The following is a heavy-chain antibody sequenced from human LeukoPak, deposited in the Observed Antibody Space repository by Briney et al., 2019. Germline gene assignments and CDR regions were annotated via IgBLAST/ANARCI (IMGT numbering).Heavy chain of an antibody. CDR3: ARDRSDKQGFDP. V-gene: IGHV3-33*01. Sequence: GRSLRLSCAASGFTFSSYGMHWVRQAPGKGLEGVAVIWYDGSNKYYADSVKGRFTISRDNSKNTLYLQMNSLRAEDTAVYYCARDRSDKQGFDPWGQGTLVTVSS. J-gene: IGHJ5*02. CDR2: IWYDGSNK. D-gene: IGHD6-6*01. CDR1: GFTFSSYG.